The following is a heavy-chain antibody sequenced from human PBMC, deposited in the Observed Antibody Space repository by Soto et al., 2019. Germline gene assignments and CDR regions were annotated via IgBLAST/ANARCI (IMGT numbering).Heavy chain of an antibody. J-gene: IGHJ5*02. V-gene: IGHV3-30-3*01. Sequence: QVQLVESGGGVVQPGRSLRLSCAASGFTFSSYAMHWVRQAPVKGLEWVAVISYDGSNKYYADSVKGRFTISRDNSKNTLYLQMNSLRAEDTAVYYCARDPAYGSGSERWFDPWGQGTLVTGSS. CDR2: ISYDGSNK. CDR3: ARDPAYGSGSERWFDP. D-gene: IGHD3-10*01. CDR1: GFTFSSYA.